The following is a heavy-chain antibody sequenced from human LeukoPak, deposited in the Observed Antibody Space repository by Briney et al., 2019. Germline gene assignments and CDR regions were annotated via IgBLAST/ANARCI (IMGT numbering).Heavy chain of an antibody. J-gene: IGHJ4*02. CDR3: ARRIAVAGTDYFDY. V-gene: IGHV5-51*01. CDR2: IYPGDSDT. CDR1: GYSFTSYW. Sequence: GESLKISCKGSGYSFTSYWIGRVRPIPGKGLGWVGIIYPGDSDTRYSPSFQGQVTISADKSISTAYVQWSSLKASDTAMYYCARRIAVAGTDYFDYWGQGTLVTVSS. D-gene: IGHD6-19*01.